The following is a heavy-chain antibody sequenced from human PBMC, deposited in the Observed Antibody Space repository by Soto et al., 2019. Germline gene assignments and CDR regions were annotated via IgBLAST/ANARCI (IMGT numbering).Heavy chain of an antibody. CDR3: ATVEFKVRGVPFDY. J-gene: IGHJ4*02. D-gene: IGHD3-10*01. CDR1: GYTLTELS. CDR2: FDPEDGET. V-gene: IGHV1-24*01. Sequence: ASVKVSCKVSGYTLTELSMHWVRQAPGKGLERMGGFDPEDGETIYAQKFQGRVTMTEDTSTDTAYMELSSLRSEDTAVYYCATVEFKVRGVPFDYWGQGTLVTVSS.